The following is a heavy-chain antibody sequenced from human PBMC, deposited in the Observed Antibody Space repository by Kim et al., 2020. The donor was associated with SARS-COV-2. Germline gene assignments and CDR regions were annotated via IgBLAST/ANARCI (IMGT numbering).Heavy chain of an antibody. V-gene: IGHV3-21*01. CDR3: ARAHQNYDFWSGYFFGPDF. CDR2: ISMSSSYM. Sequence: GGSLRLSCAASGFTFSNYAMNWVRQAPGKGLEWVSSISMSSSYMYHADSVKGRFTISRDNAKNSLYLQVNSLRAEDTAVYYCARAHQNYDFWSGYFFGPDFWGQGTLVTISS. CDR1: GFTFSNYA. J-gene: IGHJ4*02. D-gene: IGHD3-3*01.